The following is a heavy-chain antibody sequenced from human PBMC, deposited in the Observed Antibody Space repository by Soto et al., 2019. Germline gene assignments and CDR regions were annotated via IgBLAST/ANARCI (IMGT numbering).Heavy chain of an antibody. CDR2: IYSGGST. Sequence: EVQLVESGGGLIQPGGSLRLSCAASGFTVSSNYMSWVRQAPGKGLEWASVIYSGGSTYYPDSVKGRFTISRDNAKNTLYRQMNSLRAEDTAVYYCARDRVESCYPKFFQHWGKRTLVTVSP. V-gene: IGHV3-53*01. CDR1: GFTVSSNY. D-gene: IGHD2-15*01. CDR3: ARDRVESCYPKFFQH. J-gene: IGHJ1*01.